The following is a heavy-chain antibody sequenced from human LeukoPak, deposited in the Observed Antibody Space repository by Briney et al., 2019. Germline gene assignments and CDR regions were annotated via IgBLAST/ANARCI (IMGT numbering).Heavy chain of an antibody. CDR1: GSTFTSYY. V-gene: IGHV1-46*01. Sequence: ASVKVSFKASGSTFTSYYMHWVRQAPGQGLEWMGIINPSGGSTSYAQKFQGRVTMTRDTSTSTVYMELSSLRSEDTAVYYCARGAQGMQGAFDIWGQGTMVTVSS. D-gene: IGHD2-8*01. CDR3: ARGAQGMQGAFDI. CDR2: INPSGGST. J-gene: IGHJ3*02.